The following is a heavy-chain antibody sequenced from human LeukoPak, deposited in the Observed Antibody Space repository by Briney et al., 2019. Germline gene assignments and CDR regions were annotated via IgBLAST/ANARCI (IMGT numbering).Heavy chain of an antibody. J-gene: IGHJ4*02. Sequence: GGSLRLSCTASGFTFSTYAMHWVRQAPGKGLEWMAITPYDGSNTYYADSVKGRFTISRDYSKNTVYLQMNNLTAEDTAVYYCARVYCNSNICYGDHFEYWGQGTLVTVSS. V-gene: IGHV3-30*04. CDR2: TPYDGSNT. D-gene: IGHD2-2*01. CDR3: ARVYCNSNICYGDHFEY. CDR1: GFTFSTYA.